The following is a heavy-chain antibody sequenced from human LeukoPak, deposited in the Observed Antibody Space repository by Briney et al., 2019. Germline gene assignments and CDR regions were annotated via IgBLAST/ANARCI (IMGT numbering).Heavy chain of an antibody. CDR3: ARTPLNGSGYYDAGDGCDI. D-gene: IGHD3-22*01. J-gene: IGHJ3*02. Sequence: GESLKISCKASGYSFTSSWITWVRQMPGKGLVWMGEIDSTDSYTNYSPSLQGHVTISADKSISTAYLRWSSMTASDTAMYYCARTPLNGSGYYDAGDGCDIWGEGTMVTVSS. CDR2: IDSTDSYT. V-gene: IGHV5-10-1*01. CDR1: GYSFTSSW.